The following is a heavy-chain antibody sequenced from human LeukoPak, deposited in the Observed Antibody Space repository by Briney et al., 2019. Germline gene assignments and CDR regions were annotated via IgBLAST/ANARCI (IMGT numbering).Heavy chain of an antibody. CDR1: GGSISSYY. CDR3: ARRGGYSGSYYRY. V-gene: IGHV4-34*01. J-gene: IGHJ4*02. Sequence: PSETLSLTCTVSGGSISSYYWSWIRQPPGKGLEWIGEINHSGSTNYNPSLKSRVTISVDTSKNQFSLKLSSVTAADTAVYYCARRGGYSGSYYRYWGQGTLVTVSS. D-gene: IGHD1-26*01. CDR2: INHSGST.